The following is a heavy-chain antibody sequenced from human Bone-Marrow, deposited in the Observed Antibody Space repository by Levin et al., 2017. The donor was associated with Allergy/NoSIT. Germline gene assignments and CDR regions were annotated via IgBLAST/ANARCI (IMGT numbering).Heavy chain of an antibody. D-gene: IGHD3-3*01. J-gene: IGHJ4*02. Sequence: LSLPCAASGFPFTSAWMSWVRQAPGKGLEWVGRIKSKTDGETRDYAAPVKGRFTISRDDSKNTLYLQMNSLKTEDTAVYYCTTVRRITIFGVVIIPSNYFDYWGQGTLVTVSA. CDR2: IKSKTDGETR. V-gene: IGHV3-15*01. CDR3: TTVRRITIFGVVIIPSNYFDY. CDR1: GFPFTSAW.